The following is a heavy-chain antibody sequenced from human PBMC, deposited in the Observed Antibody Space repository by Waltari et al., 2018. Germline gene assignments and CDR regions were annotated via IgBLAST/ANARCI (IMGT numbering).Heavy chain of an antibody. CDR3: ARGYYYDSSGYYFDY. D-gene: IGHD3-22*01. V-gene: IGHV1-69*01. CDR2: IIPICGTA. Sequence: QVQLVQSGPEVKKPGSSVKVSCKASGGPFISYATVWVQRPPGQGLEWMGGIIPICGTANYAQKFQGRVTITADESTSTAYMELSSLRSEDTAVYYCARGYYYDSSGYYFDYWGQGTLVTVSS. CDR1: GGPFISYA. J-gene: IGHJ4*02.